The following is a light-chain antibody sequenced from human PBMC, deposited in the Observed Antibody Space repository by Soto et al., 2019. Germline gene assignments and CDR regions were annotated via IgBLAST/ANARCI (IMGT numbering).Light chain of an antibody. CDR2: GAS. J-gene: IGKJ3*01. Sequence: EIVLTQSPGTLSLSPGERATLSCRASQSVSSSYLAWYQQKPGQAPRLLIYGASSRATGIPDRFSGSGSGTEFTLNISRLEPEDFAVYYCQQYGSSPRFTFGPGTKVDIK. CDR3: QQYGSSPRFT. CDR1: QSVSSSY. V-gene: IGKV3-20*01.